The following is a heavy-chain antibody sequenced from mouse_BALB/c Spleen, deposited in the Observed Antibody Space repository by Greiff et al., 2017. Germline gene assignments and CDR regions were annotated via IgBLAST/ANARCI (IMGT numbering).Heavy chain of an antibody. V-gene: IGHV5-6-5*01. D-gene: IGHD1-1*01. CDR3: ARGYYGSSPFAY. CDR1: GFTFSSYA. J-gene: IGHJ3*01. Sequence: EVQVVESGGGLVKPGGSLKLSCAASGFTFSSYAMSWVRQTPEKRLEWVASISSGGSTYYPDSVKGRFTISRDNARNILYLQMSSLRSEDTAMYYCARGYYGSSPFAYWGQGTLVTVSA. CDR2: ISSGGST.